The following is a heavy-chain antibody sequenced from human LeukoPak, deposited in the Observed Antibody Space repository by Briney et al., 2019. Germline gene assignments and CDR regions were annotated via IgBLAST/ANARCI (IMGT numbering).Heavy chain of an antibody. Sequence: SETLSLTCTVSGGSISSGSYYWSWIRQPAGKGLEWIGCMYTIGSTNYNPSLKSRVTISVDTSKNQFSLKLASVTAADTAVYYCARASRYCRGGTCYSYYFDYWGQGTLATVSS. CDR1: GGSISSGSYY. V-gene: IGHV4-61*02. D-gene: IGHD2-15*01. J-gene: IGHJ4*02. CDR3: ARASRYCRGGTCYSYYFDY. CDR2: MYTIGST.